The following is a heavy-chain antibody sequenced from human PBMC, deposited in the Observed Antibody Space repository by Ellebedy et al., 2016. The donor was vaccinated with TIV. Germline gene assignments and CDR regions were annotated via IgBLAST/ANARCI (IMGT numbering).Heavy chain of an antibody. J-gene: IGHJ6*04. CDR2: ISSSSSYI. CDR3: VKDLDCASTSCYIGSGLDV. V-gene: IGHV3-21*04. D-gene: IGHD2-2*02. CDR1: GFTFSNYR. Sequence: GESLKISXAASGFTFSNYRMNWVRQAPGKGLDWVSSISSSSSYIYYADSVKGRFTISRDNAKNSLYLQMNPLRSEDTALYYCVKDLDCASTSCYIGSGLDVWGKGTTVIVSS.